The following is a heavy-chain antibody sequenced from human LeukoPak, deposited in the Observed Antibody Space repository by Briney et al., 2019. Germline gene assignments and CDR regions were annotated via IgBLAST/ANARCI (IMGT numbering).Heavy chain of an antibody. Sequence: GGSLRLSCAASGFTFSSYSMNWVRQAPGKGLEWVSSISSSSSYIYYADSVKGRFTISRDNAKNSLYLQMNSLRAEDTAVYYCARDFPNSRLFDYWGQGTLVTVSS. J-gene: IGHJ4*02. V-gene: IGHV3-21*01. CDR1: GFTFSSYS. D-gene: IGHD6-25*01. CDR3: ARDFPNSRLFDY. CDR2: ISSSSSYI.